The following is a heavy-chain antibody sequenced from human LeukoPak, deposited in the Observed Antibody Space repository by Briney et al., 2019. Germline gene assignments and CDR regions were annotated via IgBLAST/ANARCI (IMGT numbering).Heavy chain of an antibody. Sequence: SETLSLTCTVSGGSISSSSYYWGWIRQPPGKGLEWIGSIYYSGSTYYNPSLKSRVTISVDTSKNQFSLKLSSVTAADTAVYYCARDRYGSGSYYHDYWGQGTLVTVSS. J-gene: IGHJ4*02. D-gene: IGHD3-10*01. V-gene: IGHV4-39*07. CDR2: IYYSGST. CDR1: GGSISSSSYY. CDR3: ARDRYGSGSYYHDY.